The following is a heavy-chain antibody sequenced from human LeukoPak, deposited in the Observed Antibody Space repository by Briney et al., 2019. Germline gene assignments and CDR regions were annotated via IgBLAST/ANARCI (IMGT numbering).Heavy chain of an antibody. V-gene: IGHV1-3*01. Sequence: GASVKISCKASGYTFTNSAIHWVRQVPGQRLEWMGWINPGNGNTKYSPKFQYRVTITRDTSASTAYMELISLTSEDTAVYYCAARPGIEVAGFDFWGQGTLVTVSS. J-gene: IGHJ4*02. CDR1: GYTFTNSA. CDR2: INPGNGNT. D-gene: IGHD6-19*01. CDR3: AARPGIEVAGFDF.